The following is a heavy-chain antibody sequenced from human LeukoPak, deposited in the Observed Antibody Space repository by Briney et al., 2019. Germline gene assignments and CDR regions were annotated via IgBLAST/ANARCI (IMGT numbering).Heavy chain of an antibody. J-gene: IGHJ5*02. Sequence: SETLSLTCAVYGGSFSGYYWSWIRQPPGKGLEWIGEINHSGSTNYNPSLKSRATISVDTSKNQFSLKLSSVTAADTAVYYCARGHDSSGYYEDNWFDPWGQGTLVTVSS. CDR2: INHSGST. D-gene: IGHD3-22*01. CDR1: GGSFSGYY. V-gene: IGHV4-34*01. CDR3: ARGHDSSGYYEDNWFDP.